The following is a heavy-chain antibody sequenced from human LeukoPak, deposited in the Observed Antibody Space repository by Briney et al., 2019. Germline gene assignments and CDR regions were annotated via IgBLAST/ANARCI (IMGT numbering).Heavy chain of an antibody. D-gene: IGHD4-17*01. Sequence: PSETLSLTCTVSGGSISSSSYYWGWIRQPPGKGLEWIGSIYYSGSTYYNPSLKSRVTISVDTSKNQFSLKLSSVTAADTAVYYCARVSGDFHYYYYMDVWGKGTTVTVSS. CDR3: ARVSGDFHYYYYMDV. V-gene: IGHV4-39*07. CDR1: GGSISSSSYY. J-gene: IGHJ6*03. CDR2: IYYSGST.